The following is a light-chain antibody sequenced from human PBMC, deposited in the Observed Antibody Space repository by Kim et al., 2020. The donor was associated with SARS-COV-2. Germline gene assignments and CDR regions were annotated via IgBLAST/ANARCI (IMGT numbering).Light chain of an antibody. CDR1: KSVSGN. J-gene: IGKJ4*01. CDR2: GIS. Sequence: PMLSVSPGERATRSRRASKSVSGNLAWYQQKPGQAPRLLIYGISTRATGIPARFSGSGSGTEFTLTISSLQSEDFAVYYCQRGLTFGGGTKVDIK. CDR3: QRGLT. V-gene: IGKV3-15*01.